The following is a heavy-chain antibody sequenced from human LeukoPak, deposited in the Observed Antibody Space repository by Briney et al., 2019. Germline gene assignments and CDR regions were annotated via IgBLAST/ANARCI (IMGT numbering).Heavy chain of an antibody. D-gene: IGHD3-16*01. Sequence: GGSLRLSCAASGFTFSSYGMHWVRQAPGKGLEWMAVISYDGSNKYYADSVKGRFTISRDNAKNSLYLQMNSLRAEDTAVYYCSRGRLFGDYWGQGALVTVSS. J-gene: IGHJ4*02. V-gene: IGHV3-30*03. CDR3: SRGRLFGDY. CDR1: GFTFSSYG. CDR2: ISYDGSNK.